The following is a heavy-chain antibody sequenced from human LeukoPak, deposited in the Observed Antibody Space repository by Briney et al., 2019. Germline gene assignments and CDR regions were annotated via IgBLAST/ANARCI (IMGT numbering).Heavy chain of an antibody. Sequence: SETLSLTCTVSGGSISRYYWSWIRQPPGKGLEWIGYIYYSGSTNYNPSLKSRVTISVDTSKNQFSLKLSSVTAADTAVYYCASGIAAYYFDYWGQGTLVTVSS. D-gene: IGHD6-13*01. CDR3: ASGIAAYYFDY. J-gene: IGHJ4*02. CDR2: IYYSGST. CDR1: GGSISRYY. V-gene: IGHV4-59*01.